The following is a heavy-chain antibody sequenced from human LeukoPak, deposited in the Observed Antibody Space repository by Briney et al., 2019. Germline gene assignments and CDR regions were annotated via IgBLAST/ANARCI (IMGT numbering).Heavy chain of an antibody. D-gene: IGHD2-15*01. CDR2: MNPNSGNT. CDR1: GYTFTSYD. V-gene: IGHV1-8*01. J-gene: IGHJ6*02. Sequence: ASVKVSCKASGYTFTSYDINWVRQATGQGLEWMGWMNPNSGNTGYAQKFQGRVTMTRNTSISTAYMELSSLRSEDTAVYYCARDRDYCSGGSCYVGAYYYYYYGMDVWGQGTTVAVSS. CDR3: ARDRDYCSGGSCYVGAYYYYYYGMDV.